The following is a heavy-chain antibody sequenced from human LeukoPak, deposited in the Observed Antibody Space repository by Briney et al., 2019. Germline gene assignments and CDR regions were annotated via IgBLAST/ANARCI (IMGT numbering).Heavy chain of an antibody. D-gene: IGHD2-8*01. CDR1: GFTVSSNY. CDR2: LYSGGGT. V-gene: IGHV3-66*01. CDR3: ARDWVQYDLPRYSDC. J-gene: IGHJ4*02. Sequence: GGSLRLSCAASGFTVSSNYMSWVRQAPGEGLEWVSGLYSGGGTYYADSVKGRFDISRDNSKNTLYLQMNSLRAEDTAVYYCARDWVQYDLPRYSDCWGQEALVTVSS.